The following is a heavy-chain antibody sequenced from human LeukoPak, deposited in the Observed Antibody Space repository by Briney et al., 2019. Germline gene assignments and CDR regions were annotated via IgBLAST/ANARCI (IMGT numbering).Heavy chain of an antibody. D-gene: IGHD5-18*01. J-gene: IGHJ4*02. CDR1: GITFSTYG. V-gene: IGHV3-30*03. CDR2: ISDDGRHN. CDR3: ARDQLPVDTAQNDY. Sequence: GGSLRLSCAASGITFSTYGMHWVRQAPGKGLEWVAVISDDGRHNYYADSVKGRFTISRDNSKNTLNLQMNSMRAEDTAAYYCARDQLPVDTAQNDYWGRGTLVTVSS.